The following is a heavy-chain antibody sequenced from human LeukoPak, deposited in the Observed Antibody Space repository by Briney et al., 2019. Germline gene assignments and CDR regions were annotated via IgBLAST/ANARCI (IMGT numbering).Heavy chain of an antibody. CDR2: IYYSGST. CDR3: ARDTTRYGMDV. V-gene: IGHV4-59*01. Sequence: SETLSLTCTVSGGSISSYYWSWIRQPPGKGLEWIGYIYYSGSTNYNPSLKSRVTISVDTSKNQFSLKLSSVTAADTAVYYCARDTTRYGMDVWGQGATVTVSS. J-gene: IGHJ6*02. D-gene: IGHD1-1*01. CDR1: GGSISSYY.